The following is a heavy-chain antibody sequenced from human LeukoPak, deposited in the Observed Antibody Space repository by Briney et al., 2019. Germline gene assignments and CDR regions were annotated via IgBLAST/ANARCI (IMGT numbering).Heavy chain of an antibody. Sequence: SQTLSLTCTVSGGSISSGGYYWSWIRQHPGKGLEWIGYIYYSGSTYYNPSLKSRVTISVDTSKNQFSLKLSSVTAADTAVYYCARADSMVRGVIPATYFDYWDQGTLVTVSS. J-gene: IGHJ4*02. D-gene: IGHD3-10*01. CDR3: ARADSMVRGVIPATYFDY. V-gene: IGHV4-31*03. CDR1: GGSISSGGYY. CDR2: IYYSGST.